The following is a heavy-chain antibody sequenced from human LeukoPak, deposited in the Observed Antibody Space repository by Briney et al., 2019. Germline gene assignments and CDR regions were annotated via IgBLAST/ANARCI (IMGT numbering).Heavy chain of an antibody. Sequence: GGSLRLSCAASGFTFSSYAMSWVRQAPGKGLEWVSTISDSGSGGNTYYADSVKGRFTISRDNSKNTQHLQMNSLRAADTGVYYCAKQLLVYYYLDVWGKGTTVTVSS. CDR1: GFTFSSYA. CDR3: AKQLLVYYYLDV. D-gene: IGHD6-6*01. J-gene: IGHJ6*03. CDR2: ISDSGSGGNT. V-gene: IGHV3-23*01.